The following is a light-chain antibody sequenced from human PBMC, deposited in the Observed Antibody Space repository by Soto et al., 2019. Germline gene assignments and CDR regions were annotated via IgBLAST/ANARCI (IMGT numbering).Light chain of an antibody. Sequence: DIQMTQSPSTLSGSVGDRVTITCRASQTISSWLAWYQQKPGKAPKLLIYKASTLKSGVPSRFSGSGSGTEFTPTISSLQPDDFATYYCQQYNSYSPKTFGQGTKVDIK. CDR3: QQYNSYSPKT. CDR2: KAS. CDR1: QTISSW. J-gene: IGKJ1*01. V-gene: IGKV1-5*03.